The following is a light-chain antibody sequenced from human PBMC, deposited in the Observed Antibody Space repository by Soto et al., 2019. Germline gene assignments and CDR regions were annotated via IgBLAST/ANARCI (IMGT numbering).Light chain of an antibody. CDR2: DAS. V-gene: IGKV3-20*01. CDR1: QSVKSAY. J-gene: IGKJ1*01. CDR3: QKYASSPQT. Sequence: IVLTQSPGALSLSLGERATLSCRASQSVKSAYLAWYQLKPGQAPRLLIYDASTRATGIPDRYSGSGSGTDFTLIFNRLEAEDCAVYSCQKYASSPQTFGQGTKV.